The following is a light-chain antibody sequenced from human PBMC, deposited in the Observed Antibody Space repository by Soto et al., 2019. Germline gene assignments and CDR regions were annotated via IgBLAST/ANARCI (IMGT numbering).Light chain of an antibody. CDR1: QSVSSTY. V-gene: IGKV3-20*01. CDR2: GAS. J-gene: IGKJ4*01. CDR3: QQYGSSPVT. Sequence: EIVLTQSPGTLSLSPGERATLSCRASQSVSSTYLGWYQQKPGQTPRLLIYGASTRAAGIPDRFSGSGSGTDLTLTISRLGPEDFAVYYCQQYGSSPVTFGGGTKVEIK.